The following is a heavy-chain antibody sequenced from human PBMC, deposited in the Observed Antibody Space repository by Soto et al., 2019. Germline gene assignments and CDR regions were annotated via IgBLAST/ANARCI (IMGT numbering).Heavy chain of an antibody. CDR2: ISAYNGNT. CDR3: ARDLYDFWSGRLNDY. Sequence: ASVKVSCKASGYTFTSYGISWVRQAPGQGLEWMGWISAYNGNTNYAQKLQGRVTMTTDTSTSTAYMELRSLRSDDTAVYYCARDLYDFWSGRLNDYWGQGTLVTVSS. D-gene: IGHD3-3*01. CDR1: GYTFTSYG. V-gene: IGHV1-18*01. J-gene: IGHJ4*02.